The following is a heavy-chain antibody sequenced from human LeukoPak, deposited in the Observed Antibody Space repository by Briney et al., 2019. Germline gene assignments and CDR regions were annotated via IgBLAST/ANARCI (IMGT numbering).Heavy chain of an antibody. CDR3: ARSHPYYDYVWGSSSANWFDP. CDR2: INPNSGGT. Sequence: ASVKVSCKASGYTFTGYYMHWVRQAPGQGLEWMGWINPNSGGTNCAQKFQGRVTMTRDTSISTAYMELSRLRSDDTAVYYCARSHPYYDYVWGSSSANWFDPWGQGTLVTVSS. D-gene: IGHD3-16*01. CDR1: GYTFTGYY. J-gene: IGHJ5*02. V-gene: IGHV1-2*02.